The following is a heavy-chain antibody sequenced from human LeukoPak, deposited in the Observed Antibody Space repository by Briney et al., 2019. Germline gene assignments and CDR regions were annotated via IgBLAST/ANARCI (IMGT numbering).Heavy chain of an antibody. Sequence: GDSLKISCQTSGYPFTKFWVAWVRQVPGTGLEWMGIIFPGDSDTRYHPSFRGRVSISADRSTNTAYLGWSRLEASDSAIYYCARRPALLGGGLDVWGQGTLVSVSS. CDR2: IFPGDSDT. CDR3: ARRPALLGGGLDV. J-gene: IGHJ5*02. CDR1: GYPFTKFW. V-gene: IGHV5-51*01. D-gene: IGHD3-16*01.